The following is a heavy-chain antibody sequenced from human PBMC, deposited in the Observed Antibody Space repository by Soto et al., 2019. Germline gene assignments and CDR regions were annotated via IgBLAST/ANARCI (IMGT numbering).Heavy chain of an antibody. V-gene: IGHV1-2*04. Sequence: ASVNLSCKCSGYAFTGYYIHWVRQAPGQGLEWMGWINPNSGGTNYAQKFQGWVTMTRDTSISTAYMELSRLRSDDTAVYYCARGMNLHPGAFDIWGQGTMVTVPS. CDR3: ARGMNLHPGAFDI. CDR2: INPNSGGT. CDR1: GYAFTGYY. D-gene: IGHD4-4*01. J-gene: IGHJ3*02.